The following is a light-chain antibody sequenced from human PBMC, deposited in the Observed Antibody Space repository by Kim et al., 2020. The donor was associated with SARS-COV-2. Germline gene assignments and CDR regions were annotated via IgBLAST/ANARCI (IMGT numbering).Light chain of an antibody. Sequence: GQKVTISCSGSSSIIGYHYVSWYQQLPGTAPKLVIYDSNKRTSGIPDRFSGSKSGTSATLGITGLQTGDEADYYCGTWDSSLSAYVFGTGTKVTVL. V-gene: IGLV1-51*01. J-gene: IGLJ1*01. CDR3: GTWDSSLSAYV. CDR1: SSIIGYHY. CDR2: DSN.